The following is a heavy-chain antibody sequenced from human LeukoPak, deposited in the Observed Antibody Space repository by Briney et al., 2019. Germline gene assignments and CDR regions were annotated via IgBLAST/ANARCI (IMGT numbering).Heavy chain of an antibody. Sequence: SETLSLTRTVSGGSISSSSYYWGWIRQPPGKGLEWIGSIYYSGSTYYNPSLKSRVTISVDTSKNQFSLKLSSVTAADTAVYYCARRSRGSDAFDIWGQGTMVTVSS. D-gene: IGHD1-26*01. CDR2: IYYSGST. J-gene: IGHJ3*02. V-gene: IGHV4-39*01. CDR1: GGSISSSSYY. CDR3: ARRSRGSDAFDI.